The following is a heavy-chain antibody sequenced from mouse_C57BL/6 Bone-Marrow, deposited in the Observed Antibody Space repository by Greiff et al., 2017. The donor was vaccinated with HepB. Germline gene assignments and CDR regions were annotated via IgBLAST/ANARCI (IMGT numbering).Heavy chain of an antibody. J-gene: IGHJ4*01. D-gene: IGHD2-5*01. CDR2: ISDGGSYT. CDR3: ARDWYYSNPYYAMDY. V-gene: IGHV5-4*01. CDR1: GFTFSSYA. Sequence: DVMLVESGGGLVKPGGSLKLSCAASGFTFSSYAMSWVRQTPEKRLEWVATISDGGSYTYYPDNVKGRFTISRDNAKNNLYLQMSHLKSEDTAMYYCARDWYYSNPYYAMDYWGQGTSVTVSS.